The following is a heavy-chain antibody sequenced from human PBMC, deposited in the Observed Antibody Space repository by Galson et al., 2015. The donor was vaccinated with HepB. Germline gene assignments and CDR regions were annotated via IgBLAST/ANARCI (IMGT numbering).Heavy chain of an antibody. J-gene: IGHJ4*02. CDR3: ARVVAAAVGAFDI. CDR2: ISYDGSNK. V-gene: IGHV3-30*04. CDR1: GFTFSSYA. D-gene: IGHD6-13*01. Sequence: SLRLSCAASGFTFSSYAMHWVRQAPGKGLEWVAVISYDGSNKYYADSVKGRFTISRDNSKNTLYLQMNSLRAEDTAVYYCARVVAAAVGAFDIWGQGTLVTVSS.